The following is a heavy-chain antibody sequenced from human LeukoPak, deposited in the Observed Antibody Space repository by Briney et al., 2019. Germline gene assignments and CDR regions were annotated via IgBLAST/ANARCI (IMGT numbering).Heavy chain of an antibody. CDR1: GFTFSSYA. Sequence: GGSLRLSCAASGFTFSSYAMTWVRQAPGRGLEWLSTISGSGTTTYYVDSVKGRFTVSRDNTKNTLYLQMSSLRAGDTAVYYCAKAGHYGSGSYYSDYWGRGTLVTVSP. V-gene: IGHV3-23*01. CDR3: AKAGHYGSGSYYSDY. D-gene: IGHD3-10*01. CDR2: ISGSGTTT. J-gene: IGHJ4*02.